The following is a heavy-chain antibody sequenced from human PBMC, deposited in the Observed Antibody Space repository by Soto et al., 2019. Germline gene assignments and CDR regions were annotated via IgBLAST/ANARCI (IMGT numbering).Heavy chain of an antibody. CDR3: AARLNSGYDSGGYY. V-gene: IGHV4-34*01. D-gene: IGHD5-12*01. CDR2: INHSGSI. CDR1: GGSFSGNY. J-gene: IGHJ4*02. Sequence: SETLPLTCAVYGGSFSGNYWSWIRPQPGKGLEWFGEINHSGSINYNPSLKSRVTISVDTSKNQFSLKLSSVTAADTAVYSCAARLNSGYDSGGYYWGQGSLVTVSS.